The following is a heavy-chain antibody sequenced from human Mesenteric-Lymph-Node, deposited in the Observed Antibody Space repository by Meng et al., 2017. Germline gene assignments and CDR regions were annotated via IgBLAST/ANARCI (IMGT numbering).Heavy chain of an antibody. Sequence: GSLRLSCSVSGDSISTSNLFWGWIRQPPGKGLEWIGSIFSTGSTYYNPSFKSRVTMSVDTSKNQFSLKLSSVTAADTAMFYCARDVGRGSYFDYWGQGTLVTVSS. CDR1: GDSISTSNLF. J-gene: IGHJ4*02. CDR3: ARDVGRGSYFDY. V-gene: IGHV4-39*07. D-gene: IGHD1-26*01. CDR2: IFSTGST.